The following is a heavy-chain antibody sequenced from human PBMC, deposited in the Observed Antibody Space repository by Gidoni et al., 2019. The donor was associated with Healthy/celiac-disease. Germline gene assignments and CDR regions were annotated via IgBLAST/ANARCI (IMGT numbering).Heavy chain of an antibody. CDR1: GFTFSSYA. D-gene: IGHD6-19*01. V-gene: IGHV3-23*01. CDR2: ISGSGGST. CDR3: AKGRDSGWYISHSDY. J-gene: IGHJ4*02. Sequence: EVQLLESGGGLVQPGGSLRLSCSASGFTFSSYAMSWVRQAPGKGLEWVSAISGSGGSTYYADSVKGRFTISKDNSENTLSLQMNSLGAEDTAVYYCAKGRDSGWYISHSDYWGQGTLVTVSS.